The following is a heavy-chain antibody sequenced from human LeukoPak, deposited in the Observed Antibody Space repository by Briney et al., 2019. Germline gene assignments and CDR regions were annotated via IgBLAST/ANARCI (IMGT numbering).Heavy chain of an antibody. CDR3: ARVSSIITIGAFDI. V-gene: IGHV4-30-4*01. Sequence: TSETLSLTCTVSGGSISSGDYYWSWIRQPPGKGLEWIGYIYYSGSTYYNPSLKSRVTISVDTSKNQFSLKLSSVTAADTAVYYCARVSSIITIGAFDIWGQGTMVTVSS. CDR1: GGSISSGDYY. CDR2: IYYSGST. D-gene: IGHD3-3*01. J-gene: IGHJ3*02.